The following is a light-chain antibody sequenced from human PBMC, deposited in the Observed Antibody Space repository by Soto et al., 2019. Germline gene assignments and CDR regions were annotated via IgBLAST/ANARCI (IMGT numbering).Light chain of an antibody. J-gene: IGLJ2*01. CDR2: GNS. CDR3: QSYDSSLRVV. CDR1: SSSIGAGYD. V-gene: IGLV1-40*01. Sequence: QSVLTQPPSVSGAPGQRVTISCAGGSSSIGAGYDVHWYQQLPGTAPKLLIYGNSNRPSGVPDRFSGSKSGTSASLAITGLQAEDEADYYCQSYDSSLRVVFGGGTKLTVL.